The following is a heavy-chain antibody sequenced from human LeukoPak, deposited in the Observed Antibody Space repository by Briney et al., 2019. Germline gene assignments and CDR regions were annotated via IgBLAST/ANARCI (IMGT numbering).Heavy chain of an antibody. D-gene: IGHD3-3*01. CDR2: IYYSGSS. Sequence: SETLSLTCTVSGGSISSSSYYWGWIRQPPGKGLEWIGSIYYSGSSYYNPSLKSRVTISVDTSKNQFSLKLSSVTAADTAVYYCARQSAIFALHYYYMDVWGKGTTVTVSS. J-gene: IGHJ6*03. V-gene: IGHV4-39*01. CDR1: GGSISSSSYY. CDR3: ARQSAIFALHYYYMDV.